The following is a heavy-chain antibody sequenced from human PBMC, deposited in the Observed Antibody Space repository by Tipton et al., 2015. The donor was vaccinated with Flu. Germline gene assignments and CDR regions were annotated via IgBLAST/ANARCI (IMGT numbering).Heavy chain of an antibody. D-gene: IGHD7-27*01. CDR3: ARGNWGGAFDT. Sequence: TPSLTCIVSGDYISDYYWNWIRQSPGGGLEWLGYIHHTGKTNQNPSLKSRLTVSVDTSRNQFSLTLNSVTAADTAVYFCARGNWGGAFDTWGQGTMVTVSS. CDR2: IHHTGKT. CDR1: GDYISDYY. J-gene: IGHJ3*02. V-gene: IGHV4-59*01.